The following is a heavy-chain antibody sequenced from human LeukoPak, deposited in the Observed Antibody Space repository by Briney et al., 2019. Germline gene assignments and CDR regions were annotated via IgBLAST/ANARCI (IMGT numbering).Heavy chain of an antibody. V-gene: IGHV4-59*11. J-gene: IGHJ6*03. CDR3: ARGVNYDFWSGYYTGYYYYYMDV. D-gene: IGHD3-3*01. Sequence: SETLSLTCTVSGGSISSHYWSWIRQPPGKGLEWIGYIYYSGSTNYNPSLKRRVTISVDTSKNQFSLKLSSVTAADTAVYYCARGVNYDFWSGYYTGYYYYYMDVWGKGTTVTVSS. CDR2: IYYSGST. CDR1: GGSISSHY.